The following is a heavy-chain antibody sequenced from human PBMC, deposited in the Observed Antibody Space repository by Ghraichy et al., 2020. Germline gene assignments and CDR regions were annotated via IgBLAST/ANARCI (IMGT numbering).Heavy chain of an antibody. Sequence: GGSLRLSCAASGFTFSDHYMDWVRQAPGEGLEWVGRTRNKANSYTTEYAASVKGRFTISRDDSKNSLYLQMNSLKTEDTAVYYCARCGGVVVPAAGRGYSYGYQCYWGQGTLVTVSS. D-gene: IGHD5-18*01. CDR3: ARCGGVVVPAAGRGYSYGYQCY. CDR2: TRNKANSYTT. V-gene: IGHV3-72*01. J-gene: IGHJ4*02. CDR1: GFTFSDHY.